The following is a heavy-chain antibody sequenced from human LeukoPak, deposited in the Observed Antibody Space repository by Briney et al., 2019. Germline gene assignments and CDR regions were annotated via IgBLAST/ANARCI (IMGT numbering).Heavy chain of an antibody. Sequence: SETLSLTCAVYGGSFSGYYWSWIRQPPGKGLEWIGEINHSGSTNYNPSLKSRVTISVDTSKNQFSLKLSSVTAADTAVYYCARDGDDFWSGYYESPYYYYMDVWGKGTTVTVSS. CDR2: INHSGST. CDR3: ARDGDDFWSGYYESPYYYYMDV. J-gene: IGHJ6*03. D-gene: IGHD3-3*01. V-gene: IGHV4-34*01. CDR1: GGSFSGYY.